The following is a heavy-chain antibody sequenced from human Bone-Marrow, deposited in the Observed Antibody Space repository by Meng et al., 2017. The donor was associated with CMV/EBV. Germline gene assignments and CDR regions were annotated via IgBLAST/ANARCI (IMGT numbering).Heavy chain of an antibody. CDR3: ASYDHCVAGMFDY. V-gene: IGHV3-48*04. J-gene: IGHJ4*02. CDR1: GFTFSSYS. Sequence: GGSLRLSCEASGFTFSSYSMNWVRQAPGKGLEWVSYISSSSSTIFYADSVKGRFTLSRDNAKNSLYLQMNSLRAEDTAVYYCASYDHCVAGMFDYWGQGNLVTVSS. D-gene: IGHD2-21*01. CDR2: ISSSSSTI.